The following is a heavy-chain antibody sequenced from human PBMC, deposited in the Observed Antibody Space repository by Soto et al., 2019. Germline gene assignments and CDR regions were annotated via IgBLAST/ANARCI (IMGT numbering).Heavy chain of an antibody. V-gene: IGHV1-2*04. Sequence: GASVKVSCKASGYTFTGYYMHWVRQAPGQGLEWMGWINPNSGGTNYAQKFQGWVTMTRDTSISTAYMELSRLRSDDTAVYYCARDGTTMVWGVTYVYYYYGMDVWGQGTTVTVSS. J-gene: IGHJ6*02. CDR2: INPNSGGT. D-gene: IGHD3-10*01. CDR3: ARDGTTMVWGVTYVYYYYGMDV. CDR1: GYTFTGYY.